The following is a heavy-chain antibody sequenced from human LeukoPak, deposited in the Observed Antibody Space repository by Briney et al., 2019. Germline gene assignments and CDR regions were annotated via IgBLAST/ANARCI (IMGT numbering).Heavy chain of an antibody. D-gene: IGHD3-10*01. V-gene: IGHV1-3*01. CDR3: ARDRAPSTMVRGVINWFDP. CDR1: GYTFTSYA. J-gene: IGHJ5*02. Sequence: ASVKVSCKASGYTFTSYAMHWVRQAPGQRLEWMGWINAGNGNTKYSQKFQGRVTITRDTSASTAYMELSSLRSEDTAVYYCARDRAPSTMVRGVINWFDPWGQGTLVTVSS. CDR2: INAGNGNT.